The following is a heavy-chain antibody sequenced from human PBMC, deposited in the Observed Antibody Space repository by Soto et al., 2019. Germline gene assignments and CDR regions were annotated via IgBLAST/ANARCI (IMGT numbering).Heavy chain of an antibody. CDR3: ARGRKRLGLVVPAATRLGMDV. D-gene: IGHD2-2*01. CDR2: INPNSGGT. Sequence: ASVKVSCKASGYTFTGYYMHWVRQAPGQGLEWMGWINPNSGGTNYAQKFQGWVTMTRDTSISTAYMELSRLRSDDTAVYYCARGRKRLGLVVPAATRLGMDVWGQGTTVTVAS. J-gene: IGHJ6*02. V-gene: IGHV1-2*04. CDR1: GYTFTGYY.